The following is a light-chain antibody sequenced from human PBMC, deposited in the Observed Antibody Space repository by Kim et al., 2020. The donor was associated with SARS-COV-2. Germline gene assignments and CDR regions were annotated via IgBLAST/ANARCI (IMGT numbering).Light chain of an antibody. Sequence: ALGQTVRITRQGISLTMAYASCCQQKPEQAPLLVLSAKNIRPSGGPDRFSGSSSRNTASLTLTVAQAEDEADYYCNSRDTISKHVVSGGGTQLTVL. CDR3: NSRDTISKHVV. V-gene: IGLV3-19*01. CDR2: AKN. J-gene: IGLJ2*01. CDR1: SLTMAY.